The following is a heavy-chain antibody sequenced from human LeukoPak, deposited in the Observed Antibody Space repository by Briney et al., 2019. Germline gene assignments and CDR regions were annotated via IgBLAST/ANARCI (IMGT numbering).Heavy chain of an antibody. CDR2: ISPGGGPT. V-gene: IGHV3-23*01. CDR1: GFPFSSHG. J-gene: IGHJ4*02. CDR3: AKGAMVRGVITGRYYFDY. D-gene: IGHD3-10*01. Sequence: GGSLRLSCAGSGFPFSSHGMNWVRQAAGKGLEWVSGISPGGGPTYYADSVKGRFTISRDDSKNTLYLQMRNLRAEDMALYYCAKGAMVRGVITGRYYFDYWGQGTLVTVSS.